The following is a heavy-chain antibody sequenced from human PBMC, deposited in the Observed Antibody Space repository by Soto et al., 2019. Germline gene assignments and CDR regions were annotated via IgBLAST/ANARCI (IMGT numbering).Heavy chain of an antibody. Sequence: SVKVSCKASGFTFITSTVQWVRQARGQPLEWLGWIVVGSGNTIYAQNFQERVTFTRDESTSTAYMELSSLRFEDTGVYYCATGRGYYDSSGLLWPPHDHWG. V-gene: IGHV1-58*01. CDR2: IVVGSGNT. CDR1: GFTFITST. CDR3: ATGRGYYDSSGLLWPPHDH. J-gene: IGHJ1*01. D-gene: IGHD3-22*01.